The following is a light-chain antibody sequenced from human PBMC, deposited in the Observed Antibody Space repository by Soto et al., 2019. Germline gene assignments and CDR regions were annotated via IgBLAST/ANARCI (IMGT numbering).Light chain of an antibody. CDR2: GAS. Sequence: DIQMTQSPSTLSASLGDRVTITCRASQSVSTWLAWYQQKPGKAPKVLIYGASNLKSGVPSRFSGSGSGTEFTLSISSLQPDDFAPYYCQQYNSLHPISFGGGTRVEIK. J-gene: IGKJ4*01. CDR1: QSVSTW. V-gene: IGKV1-5*01. CDR3: QQYNSLHPIS.